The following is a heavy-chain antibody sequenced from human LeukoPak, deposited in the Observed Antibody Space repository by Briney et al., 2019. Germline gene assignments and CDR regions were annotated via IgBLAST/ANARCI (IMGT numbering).Heavy chain of an antibody. CDR2: IKQDGSET. D-gene: IGHD3-10*02. J-gene: IGHJ6*04. V-gene: IGHV3-7*01. CDR3: AELGITMIGGV. CDR1: GFTFTNNF. Sequence: GGSLRLSCAASGFTFTNNFMSWVRQVPGKGLEWVANIKQDGSETTYADSVRGRFTIFRDNAKDSVYLQMNSLRAEDTAVYYCAELGITMIGGVWGKGTTVTISS.